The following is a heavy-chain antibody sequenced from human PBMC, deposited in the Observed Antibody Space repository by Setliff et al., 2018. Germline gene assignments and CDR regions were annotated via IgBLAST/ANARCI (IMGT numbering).Heavy chain of an antibody. CDR3: ARGRNIAARLLDS. CDR2: IYSSGSTT. CDR1: GGSINSDSHY. J-gene: IGHJ4*02. D-gene: IGHD6-6*01. Sequence: SETLSLTCVVSGGSINSDSHYWGWIRQPPGKGLEWIGRIYSSGSTTYYNPSLESRVTIIMETSKNRFSLWLTSVTAADAAVYYCARGRNIAARLLDSWGQGTLVTVSS. V-gene: IGHV4-39*07.